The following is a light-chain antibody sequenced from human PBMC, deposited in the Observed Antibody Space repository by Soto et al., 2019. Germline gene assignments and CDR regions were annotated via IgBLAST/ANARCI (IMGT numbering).Light chain of an antibody. CDR3: QQYYSDWT. Sequence: IQMTQSRSTLSASVGYRFTITCRASQSISGWLAWYQQKPGTAPKVLIYEASNFESGVPSRFSGTGSGTEFTLTISSLKPDDFATYYCQQYYSDWTFGQGTKVDIK. V-gene: IGKV1-5*01. CDR2: EAS. CDR1: QSISGW. J-gene: IGKJ1*01.